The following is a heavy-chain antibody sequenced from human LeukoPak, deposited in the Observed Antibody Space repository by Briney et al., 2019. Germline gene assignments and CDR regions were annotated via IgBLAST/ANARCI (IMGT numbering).Heavy chain of an antibody. CDR2: IYHSGST. CDR3: ARDRYYGDYVTLDY. CDR1: GYSISSGYY. Sequence: SETLSLTCTVSGYSISSGYYWGWIRQPPGKGLEWIGSIYHSGSTYYNPSLKSRVTISVDTSKNQFSLKLSSVTAADTAVYYCARDRYYGDYVTLDYWGQGTLVTVSS. V-gene: IGHV4-38-2*02. J-gene: IGHJ4*02. D-gene: IGHD4-17*01.